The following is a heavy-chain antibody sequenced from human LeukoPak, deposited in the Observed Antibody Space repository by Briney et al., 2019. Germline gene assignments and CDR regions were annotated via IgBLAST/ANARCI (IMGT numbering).Heavy chain of an antibody. V-gene: IGHV5-51*01. CDR1: GYSFTSYW. J-gene: IGHJ3*02. D-gene: IGHD4-23*01. CDR3: ARRRGPRWQPDVSDI. Sequence: GESLKISCKGSGYSFTSYWIAWVRQMPGKGLEWMGIIYPGDSDTRYSPSFQGQVTLSADKSISTAYLQWSSLQASDTAMYYCARRRGPRWQPDVSDIWGQGTMVTVSS. CDR2: IYPGDSDT.